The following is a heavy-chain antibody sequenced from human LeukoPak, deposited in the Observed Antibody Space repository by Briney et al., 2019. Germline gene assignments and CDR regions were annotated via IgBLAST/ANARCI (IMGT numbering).Heavy chain of an antibody. J-gene: IGHJ3*02. Sequence: NPSETLSLTCTVSGGSISSYYWSWIRQPPGKGLEWIGYIYYSGSTNYNPSIKSRVTISVDTSKNQFSLKLSSVTAADMAVYYCARPLEMLTRDVFVIWGQGTMVTVS. CDR2: IYYSGST. CDR3: ARPLEMLTRDVFVI. D-gene: IGHD5-24*01. CDR1: GGSISSYY. V-gene: IGHV4-59*08.